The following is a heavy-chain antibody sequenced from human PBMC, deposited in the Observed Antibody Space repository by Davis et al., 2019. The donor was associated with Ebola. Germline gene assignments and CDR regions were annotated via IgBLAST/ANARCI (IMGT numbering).Heavy chain of an antibody. CDR3: ARDMAGKFDY. V-gene: IGHV4-59*11. CDR1: GGSISSHY. J-gene: IGHJ4*02. Sequence: PSETLSLTCTVSGGSISSHYWSWIRQPPGKGLEWIGYIHESGRTNLNPSLKSRVTISGETSKKQFSPKLSSVTAADTAVYYCARDMAGKFDYWGQGTLVTVSS. D-gene: IGHD6-19*01. CDR2: IHESGRT.